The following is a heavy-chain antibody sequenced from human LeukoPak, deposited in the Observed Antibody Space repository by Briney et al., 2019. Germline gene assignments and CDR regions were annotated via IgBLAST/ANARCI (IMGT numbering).Heavy chain of an antibody. Sequence: SETLSLTCTVSGGSISSYYWSWIRQPPGKGLEWIGYIYYSGSTNYNPSLKSRVTISVDTSKKQFSLKLSSVTAADTAVYYCARPGYCSNTSCYSRFDPWGQGTLVTVSS. J-gene: IGHJ5*02. CDR3: ARPGYCSNTSCYSRFDP. D-gene: IGHD2-2*01. CDR1: GGSISSYY. V-gene: IGHV4-59*12. CDR2: IYYSGST.